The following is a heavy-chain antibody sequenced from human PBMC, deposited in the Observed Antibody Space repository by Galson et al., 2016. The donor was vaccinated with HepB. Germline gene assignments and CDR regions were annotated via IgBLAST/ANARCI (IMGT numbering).Heavy chain of an antibody. J-gene: IGHJ5*02. D-gene: IGHD5-24*01. CDR2: IYSGANT. Sequence: SLRLSCAVSGFTVSRNYMSWVRQAPGKGLEWVSVIYSGANTNYVESVKGRFTISRDNSKNTLYLQMNSLRPEDTAIYYCARDVYSGALDPWGQGTLVTVSS. CDR3: ARDVYSGALDP. V-gene: IGHV3-66*02. CDR1: GFTVSRNY.